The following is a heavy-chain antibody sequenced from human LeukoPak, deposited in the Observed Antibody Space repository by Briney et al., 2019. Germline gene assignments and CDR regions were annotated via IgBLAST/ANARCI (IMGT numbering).Heavy chain of an antibody. D-gene: IGHD3-22*01. Sequence: SETLSLTCTVSGGSISSSSYYWGWIRQPPGKGLEWIGSIYYSGSTNYNPSLKSRVTISVDTSKNQFSLKLSSVTAADTAVYYCARRPSYYYDSSGYRANWGQGTLVTVSS. CDR1: GGSISSSSYY. V-gene: IGHV4-39*01. CDR3: ARRPSYYYDSSGYRAN. CDR2: IYYSGST. J-gene: IGHJ4*02.